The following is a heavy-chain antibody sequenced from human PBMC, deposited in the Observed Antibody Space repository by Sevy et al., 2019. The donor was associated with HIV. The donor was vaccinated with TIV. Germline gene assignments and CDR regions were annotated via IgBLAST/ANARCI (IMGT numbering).Heavy chain of an antibody. CDR2: ISSSGSTI. D-gene: IGHD5-18*01. J-gene: IGHJ5*02. Sequence: GGSLRLSCAASGFTFSDYYMSWIRQAPGKGLEWVSYISSSGSTIYYADSVKGRFTISRDNAKNSLYLQMNSQRAEDTAVYYCARDLSKFGYTAMLQEVWFDPWGQGGLGTVS. CDR3: ARDLSKFGYTAMLQEVWFDP. V-gene: IGHV3-11*01. CDR1: GFTFSDYY.